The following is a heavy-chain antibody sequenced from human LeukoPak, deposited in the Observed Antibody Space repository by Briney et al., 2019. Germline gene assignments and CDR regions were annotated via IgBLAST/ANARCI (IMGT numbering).Heavy chain of an antibody. D-gene: IGHD1-20*01. J-gene: IGHJ4*02. CDR3: AKKMSITAASQVDY. V-gene: IGHV3-23*01. Sequence: GGSLRLSCEASGFTFSSYGMHWVRQAPGKGLEWVSAISSSGGSTDYTDSVKGRFTISRDNSKHTLYLQMNSLRAEDTAVYYCAKKMSITAASQVDYWGQGTLVTVSS. CDR2: ISSSGGST. CDR1: GFTFSSYG.